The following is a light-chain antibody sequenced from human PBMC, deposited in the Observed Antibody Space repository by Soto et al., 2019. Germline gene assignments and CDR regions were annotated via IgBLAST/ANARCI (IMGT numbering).Light chain of an antibody. J-gene: IGKJ2*01. Sequence: DIQMTQSPSTLSASVGDRVTITCRASQSISNNLAWYQQKPGKAPKLMIYKASSLESGVPSRFSGGGSGTEFTLTISSLQPDDFATYYGQQYYSYSSNIFGQGTKLEIK. CDR3: QQYYSYSSNI. CDR1: QSISNN. V-gene: IGKV1-5*03. CDR2: KAS.